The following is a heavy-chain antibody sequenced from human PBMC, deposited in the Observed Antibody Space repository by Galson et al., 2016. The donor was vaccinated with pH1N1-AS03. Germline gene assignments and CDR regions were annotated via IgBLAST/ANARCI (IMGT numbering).Heavy chain of an antibody. Sequence: TLSLTCSVSGVSIRSGGYYWTWIRQFPGKGLEWIGFVYDIGGTNYNPSLRSRVSISLDTSRSQFSLRLTSVTAADTAVYYCAGAPDFGDQKSFDYWGQGRLVIVSS. CDR1: GVSIRSGGYY. D-gene: IGHD4-17*01. CDR3: AGAPDFGDQKSFDY. J-gene: IGHJ4*02. V-gene: IGHV4-31*03. CDR2: VYDIGGT.